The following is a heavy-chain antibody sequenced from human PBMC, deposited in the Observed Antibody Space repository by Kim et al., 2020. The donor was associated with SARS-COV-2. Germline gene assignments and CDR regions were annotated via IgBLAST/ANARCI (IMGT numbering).Heavy chain of an antibody. Sequence: GYAQKCQGRVTMTRNTAISTAYMELGGLRSEDTAVYYCARGGGDYFTVGYWGQGTLVTVSS. D-gene: IGHD4-17*01. J-gene: IGHJ4*02. CDR3: ARGGGDYFTVGY. V-gene: IGHV1-8*01.